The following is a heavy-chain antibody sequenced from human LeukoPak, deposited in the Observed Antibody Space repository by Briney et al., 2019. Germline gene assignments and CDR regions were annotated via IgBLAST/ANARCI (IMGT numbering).Heavy chain of an antibody. J-gene: IGHJ5*02. CDR2: IYPGDSDT. V-gene: IGHV5-51*01. Sequence: GESLKISCKGSGYSFTSYWIGWVRQMPGKGLEWMGIIYPGDSDTRYSPSFQGQVTISADKSISTAYLQWSSLKASDTAMYYCARHYASTTPVSWFDPWGQGTLVTVSS. CDR3: ARHYASTTPVSWFDP. CDR1: GYSFTSYW. D-gene: IGHD4-17*01.